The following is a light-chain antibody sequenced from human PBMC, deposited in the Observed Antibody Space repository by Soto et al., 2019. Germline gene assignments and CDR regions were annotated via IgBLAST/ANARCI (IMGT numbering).Light chain of an antibody. V-gene: IGKV1-12*01. CDR2: ASS. Sequence: DIQMTQSPSSVSASLGDRVTITCRASQDISSWLAWYQQRPGKAPKLLIYASSNLQSGVPSRFSGSGSGTDFTLTINSLQSEDFGTYYCHQDTTFPFTFGPGTKVHVK. J-gene: IGKJ3*01. CDR3: HQDTTFPFT. CDR1: QDISSW.